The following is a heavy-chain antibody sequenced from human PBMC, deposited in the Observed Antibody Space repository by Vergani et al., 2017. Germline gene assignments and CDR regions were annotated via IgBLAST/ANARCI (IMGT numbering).Heavy chain of an antibody. CDR3: ARDGGWGGYVPSYFDY. D-gene: IGHD5-12*01. CDR2: IYYSGST. V-gene: IGHV4-61*01. J-gene: IGHJ4*02. Sequence: QVQLQESGPGLVKPSETLSLTCTVSGGSVSSGSYYWSWIRQPPGKGLEWIGYIYYSGSTNYNPSLKSRVTISVDTSKNQFSLKLSSVTAADTAVYYCARDGGWGGYVPSYFDYWGQGTLVTVSS. CDR1: GGSVSSGSYY.